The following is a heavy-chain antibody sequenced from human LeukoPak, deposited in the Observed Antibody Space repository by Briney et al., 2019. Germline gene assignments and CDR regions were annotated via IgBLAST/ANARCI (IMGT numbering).Heavy chain of an antibody. J-gene: IGHJ4*02. D-gene: IGHD4-23*01. V-gene: IGHV3-30-3*01. CDR2: ISYDGNNK. CDR3: ARGRPHGNDY. Sequence: GGSLRLSCTVSGFTFSSYAIHWVRQAPGKGLEWVAVISYDGNNKYYADSVRGRFTISRDNSKDTLYLQMNSLRAEDTAVYYCARGRPHGNDYWGQGTLVTVSS. CDR1: GFTFSSYA.